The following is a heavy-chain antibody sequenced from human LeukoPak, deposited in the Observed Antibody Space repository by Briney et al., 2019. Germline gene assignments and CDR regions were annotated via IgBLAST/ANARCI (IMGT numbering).Heavy chain of an antibody. CDR3: ASTSGWYEPIDY. CDR2: IWYDGSNK. V-gene: IGHV3-33*01. D-gene: IGHD6-19*01. Sequence: PGMSLRLSCAASGFTFSSYGMHWVRQAPGKGLEWVAVIWYDGSNKYYADSVKGRFTISRDNSKNTLYLQMNSLRAEDTAVYYCASTSGWYEPIDYWGQGTLVTVSS. CDR1: GFTFSSYG. J-gene: IGHJ4*02.